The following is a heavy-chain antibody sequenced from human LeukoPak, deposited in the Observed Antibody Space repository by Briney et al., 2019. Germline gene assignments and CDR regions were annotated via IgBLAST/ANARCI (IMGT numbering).Heavy chain of an antibody. D-gene: IGHD6-13*01. CDR1: GFSFSDSG. CDR2: ISYDGGKI. J-gene: IGHJ4*02. CDR3: AKDPTKAGVLYYFDY. V-gene: IGHV3-30*18. Sequence: GRSLRLSCAASGFSFSDSGMHWVRQAPGKGLEWVAVISYDGGKIYYADSVKGRFTISRDNPKNTLYLQVNSLRAEDTAVYYCAKDPTKAGVLYYFDYWGQGTLVTVSS.